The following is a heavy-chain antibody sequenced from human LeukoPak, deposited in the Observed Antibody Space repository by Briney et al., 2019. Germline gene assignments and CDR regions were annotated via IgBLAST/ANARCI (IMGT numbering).Heavy chain of an antibody. Sequence: GGSLRLSCAVSGFSFSNYAMSWVRQAPGKGLEWVSAISLSNGDTYYADSVKGRFTISRDNSRNTLYLQMNSLRAEDTAVYYCAKRTFDSFDYWGQGILVTVSS. V-gene: IGHV3-23*01. CDR3: AKRTFDSFDY. CDR2: ISLSNGDT. J-gene: IGHJ4*02. D-gene: IGHD3-9*01. CDR1: GFSFSNYA.